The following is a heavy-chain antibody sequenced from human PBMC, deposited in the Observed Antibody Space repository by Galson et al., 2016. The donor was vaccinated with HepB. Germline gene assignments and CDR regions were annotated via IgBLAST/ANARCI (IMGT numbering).Heavy chain of an antibody. CDR3: AKGYNILTGLIDS. CDR2: ITGSGGRS. CDR1: GFSVSTNY. J-gene: IGHJ4*02. Sequence: SLRLSCAVSGFSVSTNYMSWVRQAPGKGLEWVSSITGSGGRSDFADSVKGRFTISRDNSKNILFLQMNNLGAEDTAVYYCAKGYNILTGLIDSWGRGTLVTVSS. D-gene: IGHD3-9*01. V-gene: IGHV3-23*01.